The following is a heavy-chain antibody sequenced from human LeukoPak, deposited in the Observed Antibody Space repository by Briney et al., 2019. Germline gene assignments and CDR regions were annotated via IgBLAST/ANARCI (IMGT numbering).Heavy chain of an antibody. CDR3: ARDVVVTSSPDAFDI. Sequence: ASQTLSLTCAVSGDSVSSGGYYWTWIRQHPGKGLEWIGYISNSGTTSYSPSLKSRVSISVDTSNNQSSLRLSSVTAADTAVYYCARDVVVTSSPDAFDIWGQGTMVTVSS. CDR1: GDSVSSGGYY. CDR2: ISNSGTT. D-gene: IGHD2-21*02. V-gene: IGHV4-31*11. J-gene: IGHJ3*02.